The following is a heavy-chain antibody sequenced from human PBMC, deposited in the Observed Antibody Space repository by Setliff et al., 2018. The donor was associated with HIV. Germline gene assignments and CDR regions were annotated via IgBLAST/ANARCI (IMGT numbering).Heavy chain of an antibody. D-gene: IGHD3-10*01. Sequence: SETLSLTCTVSGGSISTYSWSWIRQPPGKGLEWIGYIHYSGNTKYNPSLKSRVAISLDTSKKQFSLKLSSVTAADTSVYYCARVSRLGDSYGYYYYYMDVWGKGTPVTVS. CDR1: GGSISTYS. J-gene: IGHJ6*03. V-gene: IGHV4-59*01. CDR2: IHYSGNT. CDR3: ARVSRLGDSYGYYYYYMDV.